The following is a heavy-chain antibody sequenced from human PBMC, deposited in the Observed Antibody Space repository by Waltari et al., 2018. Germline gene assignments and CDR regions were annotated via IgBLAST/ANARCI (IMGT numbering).Heavy chain of an antibody. CDR3: ARAPVDDAFDI. CDR1: GFTFSSYS. CDR2: ISSSSSYI. V-gene: IGHV3-21*01. J-gene: IGHJ3*02. Sequence: EVQLVESGGGLVKPGGSLRLSCAASGFTFSSYSMIWVRQAPGKGLEWVSSISSSSSYIYYADSVKGRFTISRDNAKNSLYLQMNSLRAGDTAVYYCARAPVDDAFDIWGQGTMVTVSS.